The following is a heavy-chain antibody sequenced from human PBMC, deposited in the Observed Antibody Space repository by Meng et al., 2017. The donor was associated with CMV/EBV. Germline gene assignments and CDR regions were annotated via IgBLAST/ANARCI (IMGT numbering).Heavy chain of an antibody. CDR3: ARGVTGERYYDFWSGYHYFDY. CDR2: IYYSGST. J-gene: IGHJ4*02. Sequence: QLQRQESGPGLVKPSATLYLTCTVSGGSISSSSYYWGWIRQPPGKGLEWIGSIYYSGSTYYNPSLKSRVTISVDTSKNQFSLKLSSVTAADTAVYYCARGVTGERYYDFWSGYHYFDYWGQGTLVTVSS. D-gene: IGHD3-3*01. CDR1: GGSISSSSYY. V-gene: IGHV4-39*07.